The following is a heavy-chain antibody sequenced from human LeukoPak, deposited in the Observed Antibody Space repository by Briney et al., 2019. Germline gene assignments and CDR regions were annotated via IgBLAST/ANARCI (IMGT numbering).Heavy chain of an antibody. CDR2: IYTSGST. CDR1: GGSISSYY. V-gene: IGHV4-4*09. CDR3: ASLPRSSEYYYYMDV. J-gene: IGHJ6*03. D-gene: IGHD3-10*01. Sequence: PSETLSLTCTVSGGSISSYYWSWIRQPPGKGLEWIGYIYTSGSTNYNPSLKSRVTISVDTSKNQFSLKLSSVTAADTAVYYCASLPRSSEYYYYMDVWGKGTTVTVSS.